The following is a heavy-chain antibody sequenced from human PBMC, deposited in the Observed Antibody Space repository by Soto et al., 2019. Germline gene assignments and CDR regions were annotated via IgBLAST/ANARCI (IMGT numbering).Heavy chain of an antibody. D-gene: IGHD3-16*01. J-gene: IGHJ6*02. Sequence: QVQLVQSGAEVKKPGSSVKVSCKASGGTFSNYAISWVRQAPGQGLEWMGGIIPIFGTANYAQKLQGRVTITADESTTTAYMELSSLKSEDTAVYYCARGGMALGFYYGMDVWGQGTTVTVSS. V-gene: IGHV1-69*01. CDR2: IIPIFGTA. CDR3: ARGGMALGFYYGMDV. CDR1: GGTFSNYA.